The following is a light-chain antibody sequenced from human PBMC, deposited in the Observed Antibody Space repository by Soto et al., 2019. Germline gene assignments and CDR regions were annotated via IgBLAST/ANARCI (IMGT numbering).Light chain of an antibody. Sequence: QSALTQPASVSGSPGQSITISCTGTSSDVGGYNYVSWYQQHPGKAPKLMIYEVSNRPSGVSNRYSGSKSGNTASLTISWLQAEDEADYYSSSYTSSSTRVFGGGTKLTVL. CDR2: EVS. V-gene: IGLV2-14*01. CDR3: SSYTSSSTRV. J-gene: IGLJ3*02. CDR1: SSDVGGYNY.